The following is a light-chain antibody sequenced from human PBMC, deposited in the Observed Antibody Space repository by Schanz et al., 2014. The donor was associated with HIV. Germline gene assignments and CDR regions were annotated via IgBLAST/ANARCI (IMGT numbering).Light chain of an antibody. J-gene: IGKJ5*01. Sequence: TQSPATLSVSPGDRVTLSCRASQSVGSNVAWYQQRPGQSPRLLISGASSRAADIPARFSGSGSGTEFTLTISSLQSEDFAVYYCQQYNDWPPITFGQGTRLEIK. V-gene: IGKV3-15*01. CDR3: QQYNDWPPIT. CDR1: QSVGSN. CDR2: GAS.